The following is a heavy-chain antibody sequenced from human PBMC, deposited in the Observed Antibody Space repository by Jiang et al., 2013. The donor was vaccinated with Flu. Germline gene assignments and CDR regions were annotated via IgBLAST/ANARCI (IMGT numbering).Heavy chain of an antibody. CDR2: TYYRSKWYN. J-gene: IGHJ2*01. V-gene: IGHV6-1*01. CDR3: ARSPAIVVVTATSRGYFDL. CDR1: GDSVSSNSAA. D-gene: IGHD2-21*02. Sequence: QTLSLTCAISGDSVSSNSAAWNWIRQSPSRGLEWLGRTYYRSKWYNDYAVSVKSRITINPDTSKNQFSLQLNSVTPEDTAVYYCARSPAIVVVTATSRGYFDLWGRGTLVTVSS.